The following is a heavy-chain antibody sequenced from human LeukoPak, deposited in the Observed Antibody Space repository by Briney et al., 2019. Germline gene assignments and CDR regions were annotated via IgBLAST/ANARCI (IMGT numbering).Heavy chain of an antibody. CDR3: ARGGSYPDH. Sequence: GGSPRLSCAASGFTFTNYWMSWVRQAPGKGLEWVAHIKLDGSDKYYVDSVKGRFTISRDNAKNSLYLQMNSLRAEDTAVYYCARGGSYPDHWGQGTLVTVSS. D-gene: IGHD1-26*01. V-gene: IGHV3-7*01. J-gene: IGHJ4*02. CDR2: IKLDGSDK. CDR1: GFTFTNYW.